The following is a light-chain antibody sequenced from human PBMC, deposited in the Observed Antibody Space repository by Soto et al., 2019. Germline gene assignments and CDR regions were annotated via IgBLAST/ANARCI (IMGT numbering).Light chain of an antibody. CDR3: ASWDDRLGAVI. J-gene: IGLJ2*01. V-gene: IGLV1-47*02. CDR2: SNN. Sequence: QSVLTQPPSPSGTPGQRVTISCSGSSSNIGTNYAYWYQQLPGAAPKLLMHSNNLRPSGVPERISGSKSGTSASLAISGLRSEDEAVYYCASWDDRLGAVIFGGGTKLTVL. CDR1: SSNIGTNY.